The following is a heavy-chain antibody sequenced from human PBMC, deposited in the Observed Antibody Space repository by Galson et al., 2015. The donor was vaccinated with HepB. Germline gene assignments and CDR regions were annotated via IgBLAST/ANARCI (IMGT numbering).Heavy chain of an antibody. CDR1: GYTFTSYY. CDR3: ARGGAAAALYYYYGMDV. CDR2: IIPIFGTA. J-gene: IGHJ6*02. D-gene: IGHD6-13*01. Sequence: SVKVSCKASGYTFTSYYMHWVRQAPGQGLEWMGGIIPIFGTANYAQKFPGRVTITADESTSTAYMELSSLRSEDTAVYYCARGGAAAALYYYYGMDVWGQGTTVTVSS. V-gene: IGHV1-69*13.